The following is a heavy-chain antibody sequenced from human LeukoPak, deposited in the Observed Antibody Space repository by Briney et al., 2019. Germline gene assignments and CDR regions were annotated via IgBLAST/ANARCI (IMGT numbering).Heavy chain of an antibody. CDR3: ASGRNMGITGTTGAFDI. D-gene: IGHD1-7*01. V-gene: IGHV3-21*01. Sequence: GGSLRLSCAASGFTFSSYSMNWVRQAPGKGLEWVSSITSSGSYIYYADSVKGRFTISRDNAKNSLYLQMNSLRDEDTAVYYCASGRNMGITGTTGAFDIWGQGTMVTVSS. CDR2: ITSSGSYI. J-gene: IGHJ3*02. CDR1: GFTFSSYS.